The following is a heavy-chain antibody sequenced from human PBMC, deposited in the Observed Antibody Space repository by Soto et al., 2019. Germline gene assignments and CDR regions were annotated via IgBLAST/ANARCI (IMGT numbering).Heavy chain of an antibody. Sequence: QVRLQESGPGLVKPSQTVSLTCAVSGDSIISSYYYWGWVRQSPGKGLEWVGYMYSSGSTYSNPSLTTPVDLAMDPSQKHSAVTPKYVTAADTAIYFCGRGTDCATVNACYRSFDSWGQGTLVTVSS. CDR3: GRGTDCATVNACYRSFDS. V-gene: IGHV4-30-4*01. CDR2: MYSSGST. CDR1: GDSIISSYYY. J-gene: IGHJ4*02. D-gene: IGHD2-15*01.